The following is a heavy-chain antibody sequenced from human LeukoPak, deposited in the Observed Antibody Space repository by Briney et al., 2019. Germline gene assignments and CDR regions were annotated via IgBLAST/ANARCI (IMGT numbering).Heavy chain of an antibody. D-gene: IGHD2-21*01. CDR3: ARERPTYCGGDCYSVSDAFDI. V-gene: IGHV4-59*01. CDR2: IYYSGST. Sequence: SETLSLTCTVSGGSISNYYWSWVRQPPGKGLEWIGYIYYSGSTNYNPSLKSRVTISVDTSKNQFSLKLSSVTAADTAVYYCARERPTYCGGDCYSVSDAFDIWGQGTMVTVSS. J-gene: IGHJ3*02. CDR1: GGSISNYY.